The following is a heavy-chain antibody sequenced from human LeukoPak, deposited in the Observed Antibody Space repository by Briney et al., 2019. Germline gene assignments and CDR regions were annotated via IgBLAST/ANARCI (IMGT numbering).Heavy chain of an antibody. CDR2: IFHDGNT. CDR3: ASAAPISEYTYAYDY. D-gene: IGHD5-18*01. V-gene: IGHV4-38-2*01. Sequence: PSETLSLTCGVSDSSISSGYFWGWIRQPPGKGLEWIGGIFHDGNTYYSPSLKSRATISVDTSKNQFSLKLSSVTAADTAVYYCASAAPISEYTYAYDYWGQGTLVTVSS. J-gene: IGHJ4*02. CDR1: DSSISSGYF.